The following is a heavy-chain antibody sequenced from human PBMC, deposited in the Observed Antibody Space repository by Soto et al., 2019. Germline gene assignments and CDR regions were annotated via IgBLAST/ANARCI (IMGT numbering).Heavy chain of an antibody. CDR1: GYTFTGYY. D-gene: IGHD3-10*01. J-gene: IGHJ4*02. CDR2: INPNSGGT. Sequence: ASVRVSCKASGYTFTGYYMHWVRQAPGQGLEWMGWINPNSGGTNYAQKFQGWVTMTRDTSISTAYMELSRLRSDDTAVYYCGRDEYYGSGNTGEYWGKGTLVNVPS. CDR3: GRDEYYGSGNTGEY. V-gene: IGHV1-2*04.